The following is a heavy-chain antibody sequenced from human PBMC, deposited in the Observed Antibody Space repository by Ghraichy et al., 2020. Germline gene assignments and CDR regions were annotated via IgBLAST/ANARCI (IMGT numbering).Heavy chain of an antibody. Sequence: SLRLSCGASGFTFSNAWMNWVRQAPGKGLEWVGRIKSEPDGGTTEYAAPVKGRFTISRDDSKNTLYLQMNSLKTEDTAFYYCTTNYYDSSGYHRYFFDYWGQGTLVTVSS. CDR1: GFTFSNAW. D-gene: IGHD3-22*01. V-gene: IGHV3-15*07. CDR3: TTNYYDSSGYHRYFFDY. J-gene: IGHJ4*02. CDR2: IKSEPDGGTT.